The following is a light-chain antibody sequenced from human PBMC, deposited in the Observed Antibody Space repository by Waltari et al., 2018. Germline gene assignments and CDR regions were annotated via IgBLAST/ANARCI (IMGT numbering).Light chain of an antibody. CDR2: KDS. CDR3: YSAADNNRQV. V-gene: IGLV3-27*01. Sequence: SELTQPSSLPVSSGQTPSITSSGDILATISARWYQQKPGQAHVVVIYKDSGRPSGIPERFSGSNSGTAVTWTISGSQVEDEADYYCYSAADNNRQVFGGGTKLTVL. J-gene: IGLJ3*02. CDR1: ILATIS.